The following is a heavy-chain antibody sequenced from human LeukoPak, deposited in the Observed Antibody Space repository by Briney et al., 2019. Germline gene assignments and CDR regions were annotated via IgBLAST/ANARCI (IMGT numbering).Heavy chain of an antibody. CDR3: SREGKYCTGVLCYDEH. J-gene: IGHJ1*01. CDR1: GITLSGYT. CDR2: ISTTSNSI. D-gene: IGHD2-8*02. Sequence: GGSLRPSCAASGITLSGYTMTWVRRAPGKGLEWVSSISTTSNSIYYADSAKGRFTISRDNAKNSLYLQVNSLRVEDTAVYYCSREGKYCTGVLCYDEHWGQGTLVTVSS. V-gene: IGHV3-21*01.